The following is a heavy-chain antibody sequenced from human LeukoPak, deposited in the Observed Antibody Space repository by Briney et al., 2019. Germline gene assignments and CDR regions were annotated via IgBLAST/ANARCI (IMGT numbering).Heavy chain of an antibody. D-gene: IGHD1-7*01. J-gene: IGHJ4*02. V-gene: IGHV3-48*01. CDR1: GFTFSSYT. CDR2: ISSSSGSI. Sequence: PGGSLRLSCAASGFTFSSYTMNWVRQAPGKGLEWVSYISSSSGSIHYADSVKGRFTISRDNAKNSLYLQMNSLRADDTAVYYCARGGSEKTGTTWYYWGQGTLVTVSS. CDR3: ARGGSEKTGTTWYY.